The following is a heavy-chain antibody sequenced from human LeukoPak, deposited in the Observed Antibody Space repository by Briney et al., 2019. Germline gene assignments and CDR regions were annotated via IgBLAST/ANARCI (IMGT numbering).Heavy chain of an antibody. Sequence: PSETLSLTCAVYGGSFSGYYWSWIRQPPGKGLEWIGEINHSGSTNYNPSLKSRVTISVDTSKNQFSLKLSSVTAADTAVYYCARGKNYDFWSGTRSKWAYWGQGTLVTVSS. CDR1: GGSFSGYY. V-gene: IGHV4-34*01. CDR3: ARGKNYDFWSGTRSKWAY. J-gene: IGHJ4*02. D-gene: IGHD3-3*01. CDR2: INHSGST.